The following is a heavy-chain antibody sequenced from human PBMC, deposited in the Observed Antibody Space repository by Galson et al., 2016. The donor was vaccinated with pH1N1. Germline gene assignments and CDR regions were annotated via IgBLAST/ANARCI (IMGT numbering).Heavy chain of an antibody. CDR2: TYYRSKWYN. Sequence: ISGDSVSSSNAAWNWIRQSPSRGLEWLGRTYYRSKWYNDYAPSVKSRITINPDTSKNQLSLHLNSVTPEDTAVYYCARDRGSTLFHNYGMDVWGQGTTVIVSS. J-gene: IGHJ6*02. V-gene: IGHV6-1*01. D-gene: IGHD3-10*01. CDR3: ARDRGSTLFHNYGMDV. CDR1: GDSVSSSNAA.